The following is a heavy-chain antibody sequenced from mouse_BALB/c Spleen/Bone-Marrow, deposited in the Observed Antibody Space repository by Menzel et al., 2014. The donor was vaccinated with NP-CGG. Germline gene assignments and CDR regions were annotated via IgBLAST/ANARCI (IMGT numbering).Heavy chain of an antibody. CDR1: GYTFTDYV. CDR2: IYPGSGST. D-gene: IGHD2-14*01. J-gene: IGHJ4*01. Sequence: QVQLQQPGPELVKPGASVEMSCKASGYTFTDYVISWVKRRTGQGLEWIGEIYPGSGSTYYNEKFKGKATLTADKSSNTAYMQLSSLTSEDSAVYFCASRGEVRRHYYAMDYWGQGTSVTVSS. V-gene: IGHV1-77*01. CDR3: ASRGEVRRHYYAMDY.